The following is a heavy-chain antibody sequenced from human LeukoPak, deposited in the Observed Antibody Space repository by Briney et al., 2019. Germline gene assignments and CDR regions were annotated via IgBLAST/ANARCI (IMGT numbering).Heavy chain of an antibody. D-gene: IGHD3-9*01. V-gene: IGHV3-21*01. Sequence: RPGGSLRLSCAASGFTFSSYSMNWVRQAPGKGLEWVSSISSSGTYVYYADSVKGRFTISRDNAKNSLSLQMNSLRADDAAVYYCASASSKQLAGYLPDGFNIWGQGTRVTVSS. CDR1: GFTFSSYS. J-gene: IGHJ3*02. CDR2: ISSSGTYV. CDR3: ASASSKQLAGYLPDGFNI.